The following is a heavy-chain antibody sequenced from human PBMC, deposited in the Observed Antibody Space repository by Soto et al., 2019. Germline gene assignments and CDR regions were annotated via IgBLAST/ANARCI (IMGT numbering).Heavy chain of an antibody. J-gene: IGHJ5*02. V-gene: IGHV3-23*01. D-gene: IGHD3-16*01. CDR1: GFTFSSYA. CDR2: ISGSGGST. Sequence: GGSLRLSCAASGFTFSSYAMSWVRQTPGKGLEWVSAISGSGGSTYYADSVKGRFTISRDNSKNTLYLQMNSLRAEDTAVYYCALIRGGGWFDHWGQGTLVTVSS. CDR3: ALIRGGGWFDH.